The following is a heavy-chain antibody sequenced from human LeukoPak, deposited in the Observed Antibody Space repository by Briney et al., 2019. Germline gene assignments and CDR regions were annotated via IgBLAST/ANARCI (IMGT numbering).Heavy chain of an antibody. D-gene: IGHD6-13*01. CDR3: ARRRGSSNWYWVDP. J-gene: IGHJ5*02. CDR1: GYNFTSYW. Sequence: GESLRISCKGSGYNFTSYWIGWVRQMPGKGLEWMGIINPGDSDTRYSPSFQGLVTMSADKAISTAYLQWTSLKASDTAMYYCARRRGSSNWYWVDPWGQGTLVIVSS. CDR2: INPGDSDT. V-gene: IGHV5-51*01.